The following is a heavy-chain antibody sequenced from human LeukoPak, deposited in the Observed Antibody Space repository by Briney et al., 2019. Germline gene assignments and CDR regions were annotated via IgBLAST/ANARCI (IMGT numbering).Heavy chain of an antibody. D-gene: IGHD5-24*01. Sequence: GGSLRLSCAASGFTVSSNYMSWVRQAPGKGLEWVSVIYSGGSTYYADSVKGRFTISRDNSKNTLYLQMNSLRAEDTAVYYCAGDRHPRDGYGFDYWGQGTLVTVSS. J-gene: IGHJ4*02. CDR3: AGDRHPRDGYGFDY. CDR1: GFTVSSNY. CDR2: IYSGGST. V-gene: IGHV3-66*01.